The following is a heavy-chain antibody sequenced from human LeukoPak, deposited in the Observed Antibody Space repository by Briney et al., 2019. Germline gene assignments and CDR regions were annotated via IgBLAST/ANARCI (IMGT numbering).Heavy chain of an antibody. J-gene: IGHJ3*02. CDR2: ISSSSGTI. CDR3: ARDRGGSGSYYINAFDI. V-gene: IGHV3-48*01. CDR1: GFTFSSYS. D-gene: IGHD1-26*01. Sequence: GGSLRLSCAGSGFTFSSYSMNWVRQAPGKGLEWVSYISSSSGTIYYADSVKGRFTISRDNAKNSLYLQMNSLRAEDTAVYYCARDRGGSGSYYINAFDIWGQGTMVTVSS.